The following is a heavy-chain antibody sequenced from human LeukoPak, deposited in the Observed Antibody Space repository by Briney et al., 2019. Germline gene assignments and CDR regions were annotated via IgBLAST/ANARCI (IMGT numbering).Heavy chain of an antibody. Sequence: PSETLSLTCTVSGYSISSGYYWGWIRQPPGKGLEWIGEINHSGSTNYNPSLKSRVTISVDTSKNQFSLKLSSVTAADTAVYYCARGLSSSSWYYWGQGTLVTVSS. CDR1: GYSISSGYY. J-gene: IGHJ4*02. CDR3: ARGLSSSSWYY. D-gene: IGHD6-13*01. V-gene: IGHV4-38-2*02. CDR2: INHSGST.